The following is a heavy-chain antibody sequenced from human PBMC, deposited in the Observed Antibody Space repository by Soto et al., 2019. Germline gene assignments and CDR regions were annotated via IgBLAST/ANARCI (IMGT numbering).Heavy chain of an antibody. J-gene: IGHJ5*02. CDR1: GFSLSTSGMC. D-gene: IGHD2-8*02. CDR2: IDWDDDK. Sequence: SGPTLVNPTQTLTLTCTFSGFSLSTSGMCVSWIRQPPGKALEWLALIDWDDDKYYSTSLKTRLTISKDTSKNQVVLTMTNMDPVDTATYYCARSLVTGQADGLWFDPWGQGTLVTVSS. CDR3: ARSLVTGQADGLWFDP. V-gene: IGHV2-70*01.